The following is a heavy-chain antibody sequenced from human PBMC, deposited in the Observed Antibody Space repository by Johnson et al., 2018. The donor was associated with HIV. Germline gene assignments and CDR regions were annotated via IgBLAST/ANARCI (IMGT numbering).Heavy chain of an antibody. D-gene: IGHD7-27*01. CDR3: TTAPSNWGNAFDI. CDR2: IRYDGTNK. CDR1: GFTFSSYG. Sequence: QVQLVESGGGVVQPGGSLRLSCAASGFTFSSYGMHWVRQAPGKGLEWVAFIRYDGTNKYYADSVKGRFTISRDNSKNTLYLQMNSLRAEDTAVYYCTTAPSNWGNAFDIWGQGTMVTVSS. J-gene: IGHJ3*02. V-gene: IGHV3-30*02.